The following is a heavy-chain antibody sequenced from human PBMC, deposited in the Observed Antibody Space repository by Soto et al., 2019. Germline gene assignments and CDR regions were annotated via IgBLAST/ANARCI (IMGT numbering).Heavy chain of an antibody. CDR3: ARKRWSGYYTVGYRYYYGMDV. Sequence: SVKVSCKVSGGTVSSYAISWVRQAPGQGLEWMGGIIPIFGTANYAQKFQGRVTITADKSTSTAYMELSSLRSEDTAVYYCARKRWSGYYTVGYRYYYGMDVWGKGPTVTDSS. V-gene: IGHV1-69*06. D-gene: IGHD3-3*01. CDR2: IIPIFGTA. CDR1: GGTVSSYA. J-gene: IGHJ6*04.